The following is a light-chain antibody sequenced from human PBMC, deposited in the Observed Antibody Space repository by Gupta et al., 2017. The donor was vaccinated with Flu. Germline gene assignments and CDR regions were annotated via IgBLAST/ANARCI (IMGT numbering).Light chain of an antibody. CDR1: SSDVSGDNY. Sequence: QSALTPPAAVSGSPGHSITISCTVTSSDVSGDNYVAWYQHHPGKPPKLMIYEVSNRPSGVSNRFSGSKSGNTAALTITGLQAEEEATYYCSSYTGTSTLWLFGGGTKLTVL. J-gene: IGLJ3*02. V-gene: IGLV2-14*01. CDR2: EVS. CDR3: SSYTGTSTLWL.